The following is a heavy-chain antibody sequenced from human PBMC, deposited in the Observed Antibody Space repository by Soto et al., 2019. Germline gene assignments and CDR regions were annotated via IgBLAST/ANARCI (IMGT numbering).Heavy chain of an antibody. Sequence: QVQLQESGPGLVKPSETLSLTCTVSGGSISSYYWSWIRQPPGKGLEWIGYIYYSGSTNYNPSLKSRVTISVDTAKNQFSLKLSSVTDEDTAVYYCARQGGYYSDSSGFDYWGQGTLVTVSS. CDR2: IYYSGST. V-gene: IGHV4-59*08. J-gene: IGHJ4*02. CDR3: ARQGGYYSDSSGFDY. D-gene: IGHD3-22*01. CDR1: GGSISSYY.